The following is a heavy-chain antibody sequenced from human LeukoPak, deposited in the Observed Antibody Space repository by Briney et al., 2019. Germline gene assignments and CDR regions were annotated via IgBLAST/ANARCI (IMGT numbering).Heavy chain of an antibody. J-gene: IGHJ4*02. D-gene: IGHD6-19*01. CDR2: IKQDGSEK. CDR3: ARSLRVAVAASY. Sequence: QPGGSLRLSCAASGFTFSSYWMNWVRQAPGKGLEWVANIKQDGSEKYYLDSLKGRFTISRDNAKNSLYLQMNSLTAEDTAIYYCARSLRVAVAASYWGQGTLVTVSS. CDR1: GFTFSSYW. V-gene: IGHV3-7*01.